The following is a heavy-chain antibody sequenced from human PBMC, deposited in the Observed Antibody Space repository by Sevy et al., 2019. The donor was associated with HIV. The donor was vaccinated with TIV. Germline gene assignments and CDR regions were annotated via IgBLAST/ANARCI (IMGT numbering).Heavy chain of an antibody. CDR3: AREVNREQQTSPLDS. CDR2: ISNSGSTT. V-gene: IGHV3-48*02. D-gene: IGHD6-13*01. CDR1: GFRFNYHN. Sequence: GGSLRLSCAASGFRFNYHNMNWVRQAPGKGLEWISYISNSGSTTYLADSVRGRFTISRDNAKNSLFLEMDNLTDEDADVYYGAREVNREQQTSPLDSWGRGIQVTVSS. J-gene: IGHJ4*02.